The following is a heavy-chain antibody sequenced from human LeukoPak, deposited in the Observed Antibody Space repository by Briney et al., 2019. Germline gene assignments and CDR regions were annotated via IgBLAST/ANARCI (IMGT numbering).Heavy chain of an antibody. CDR2: INPNSGGT. D-gene: IGHD3-9*01. CDR1: GYALTGYY. CDR3: ARGASYVILTGYSYFDY. J-gene: IGHJ4*02. Sequence: ASVKVSCKASGYALTGYYMHWVRQAPGQGLEWVGWINPNSGGTNYAQKFQGRVTMTTDTSTSTAYMELRSLRSDDTAVYYCARGASYVILTGYSYFDYWGQGTLVTVSS. V-gene: IGHV1-2*02.